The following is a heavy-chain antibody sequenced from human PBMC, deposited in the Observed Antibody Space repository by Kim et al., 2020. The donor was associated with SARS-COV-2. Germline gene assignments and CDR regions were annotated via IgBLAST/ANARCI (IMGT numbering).Heavy chain of an antibody. V-gene: IGHV3-30-3*01. CDR3: AREMYLAGAFDY. D-gene: IGHD1-26*01. J-gene: IGHJ4*02. CDR1: GFTFSSYA. CDR2: ISYDGSNK. Sequence: GGSLRLSCAASGFTFSSYAMHWVRQAPGKGLEWVAVISYDGSNKYYADSVKGRFTISRDNSKNTLYLQMNSLRAEDTAVYYCAREMYLAGAFDYWGQGTLVTVSS.